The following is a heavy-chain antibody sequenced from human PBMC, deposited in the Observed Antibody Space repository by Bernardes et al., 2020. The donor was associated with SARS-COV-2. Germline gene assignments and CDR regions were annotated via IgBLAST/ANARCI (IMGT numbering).Heavy chain of an antibody. CDR1: GGSISSSSYY. D-gene: IGHD2-21*01. CDR3: AGSSCGIDCYIGGLRSWDYGMDV. V-gene: IGHV4-39*01. J-gene: IGHJ6*02. Sequence: SETLSLTCTVSGGSISSSSYYWGWTRQSPGKGLEWIGSIYASGSSYYNPSLQRRVRASVDPSKNQFSLRLSFVTAADTAVYYCAGSSCGIDCYIGGLRSWDYGMDVWCQGTTVTVSS. CDR2: IYASGSS.